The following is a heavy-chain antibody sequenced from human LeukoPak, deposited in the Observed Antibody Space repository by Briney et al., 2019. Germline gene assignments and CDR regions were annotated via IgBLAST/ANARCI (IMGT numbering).Heavy chain of an antibody. Sequence: SETLSLTCTVSGGSITSYFWTWIRQPPGKGLEWIGYIYHSGTTNYNPSLKSRVTISVDTSKSRFSLTLRSVTAADTAVYYCAQKAPFSPAYSQQWGQGTLVAVSS. CDR1: GGSITSYF. V-gene: IGHV4-59*01. J-gene: IGHJ1*01. D-gene: IGHD2/OR15-2a*01. CDR2: IYHSGTT. CDR3: AQKAPFSPAYSQQ.